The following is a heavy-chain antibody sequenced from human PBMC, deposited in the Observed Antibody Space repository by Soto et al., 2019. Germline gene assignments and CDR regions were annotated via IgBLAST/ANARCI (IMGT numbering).Heavy chain of an antibody. J-gene: IGHJ6*02. D-gene: IGHD5-18*01. V-gene: IGHV4-34*01. Sequence: SETLSLTCAVYGGSFSGHYWTWIRQPPGEGLEWIGEIDHSGNTNYNPSLESRITTSLDTSNIHFSLKLTSLTAADTAVYFCARVGGYSYHLYGMDVWGHGTTVTVSS. CDR2: IDHSGNT. CDR1: GGSFSGHY. CDR3: ARVGGYSYHLYGMDV.